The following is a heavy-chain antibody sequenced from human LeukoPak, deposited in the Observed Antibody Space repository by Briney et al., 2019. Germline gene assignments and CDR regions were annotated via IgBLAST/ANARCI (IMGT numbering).Heavy chain of an antibody. J-gene: IGHJ4*02. CDR3: ARDPRGCSGGSCYSI. Sequence: MPSETLSLTCTVSGVSISSYYWSWIRQPPGKGLEWIGYIYYSGSTNYNPSLKSRVTISVDTSKNQFSLKLSSVTAADTAVYYCARDPRGCSGGSCYSIWGQGTLVTVSS. D-gene: IGHD2-15*01. CDR2: IYYSGST. V-gene: IGHV4-59*01. CDR1: GVSISSYY.